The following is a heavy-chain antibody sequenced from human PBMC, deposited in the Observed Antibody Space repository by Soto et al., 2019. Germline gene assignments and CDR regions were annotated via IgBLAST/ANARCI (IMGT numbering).Heavy chain of an antibody. CDR2: ISHSRTT. J-gene: IGHJ3*02. CDR1: GGSISNGTYS. Sequence: PSETLSLTCAVSGGSISNGTYSWNWIRQPPGKGLEWIGNISHSRTTYYNPSLRSRVTLSLDRSKNHFSLKLTSVTAADTAVYYCATYRKFFQIWGQGTKVTVSS. CDR3: ATYRKFFQI. V-gene: IGHV4-30-2*01.